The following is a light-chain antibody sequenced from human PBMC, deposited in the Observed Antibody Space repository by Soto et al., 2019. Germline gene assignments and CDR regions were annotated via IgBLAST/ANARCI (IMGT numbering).Light chain of an antibody. V-gene: IGKV1-9*01. CDR2: AAS. CDR3: QQLNSYPLT. CDR1: QAISNY. J-gene: IGKJ4*01. Sequence: DIQLTQSPSFLSASVGDRVTITCRASQAISNYLAWYQQRPGKAPKLLIYAASTLQSGVPSRFSGSGSGTEFTLTISSLQPEDFATYSCQQLNSYPLTFGGGTKVDIK.